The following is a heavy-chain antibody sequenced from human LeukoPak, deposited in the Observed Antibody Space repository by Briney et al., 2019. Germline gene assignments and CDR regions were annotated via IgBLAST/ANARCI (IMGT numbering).Heavy chain of an antibody. D-gene: IGHD6-19*01. V-gene: IGHV3-30*15. CDR1: GFTFRSYA. Sequence: GGSLRLSCAASGFTFRSYAMHWVRQAPGKGLEWVAVISDDGSRQHYADFLEGRFTISRDNSKNTVSLRMSSLTSEDTAVYFCVREQPGDGWSGFDYWGQGTLVTVSS. CDR2: ISDDGSRQ. CDR3: VREQPGDGWSGFDY. J-gene: IGHJ4*02.